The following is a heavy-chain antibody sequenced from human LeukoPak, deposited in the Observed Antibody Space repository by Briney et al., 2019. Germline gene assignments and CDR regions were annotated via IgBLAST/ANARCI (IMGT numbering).Heavy chain of an antibody. V-gene: IGHV4-34*01. CDR3: ARSVAAAGKGYFQH. CDR1: GGSFSGYY. Sequence: PSETLSLTCAVYGGSFSGYYWSWIRQPPGKGLEWIGEINHSGSTNYNPSLKSRVTISVDTSKNQFSLKLSSVTAADTAVYYCARSVAAAGKGYFQHWGQGTLVTVSS. D-gene: IGHD6-13*01. CDR2: INHSGST. J-gene: IGHJ1*01.